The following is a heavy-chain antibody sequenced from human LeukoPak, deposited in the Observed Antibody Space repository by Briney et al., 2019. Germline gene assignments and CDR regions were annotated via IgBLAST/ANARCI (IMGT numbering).Heavy chain of an antibody. CDR1: GFTFSSYA. D-gene: IGHD5-12*01. Sequence: GGSLRLSCADSGFTFSSYAMSRVRQAPGKGLEWVSGISGSGGSTYYADSVKGRFTISRDNSKNTLYLQMNSLRAEDTAVYYCAKDNRIVAPSIPLDYWGQGTLVPVSS. CDR2: ISGSGGST. V-gene: IGHV3-23*01. CDR3: AKDNRIVAPSIPLDY. J-gene: IGHJ4*02.